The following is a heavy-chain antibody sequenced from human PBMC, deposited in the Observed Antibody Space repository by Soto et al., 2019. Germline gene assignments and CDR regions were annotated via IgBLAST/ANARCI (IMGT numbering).Heavy chain of an antibody. V-gene: IGHV1-69*01. Sequence: QVQLVQSGAEVKKPGSSVKVSCTASGGTFSSYAISWVRQAPGQGLEWMGGIIPIFGTANYAQKFQGRVTITADESTSTAYMELSSLRSEDTAVYYCARGSTVTTLYYFDYWGQGTLVTVSS. CDR2: IIPIFGTA. D-gene: IGHD4-17*01. CDR1: GGTFSSYA. J-gene: IGHJ4*02. CDR3: ARGSTVTTLYYFDY.